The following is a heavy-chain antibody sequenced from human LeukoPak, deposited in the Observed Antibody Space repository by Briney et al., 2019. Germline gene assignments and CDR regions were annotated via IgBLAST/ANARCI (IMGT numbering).Heavy chain of an antibody. CDR1: GFTLKNYW. Sequence: GGSLRLSCAASGFTLKNYWMSWVRQAPGKGLEWVANIKQDGSEKNYVDSVKGRFTISRDNAKNSLYLQMNSLRAEDTAVYYCARDQYIAARPPNSDYWGQGTLVTVSS. D-gene: IGHD6-6*01. CDR2: IKQDGSEK. V-gene: IGHV3-7*01. CDR3: ARDQYIAARPPNSDY. J-gene: IGHJ4*02.